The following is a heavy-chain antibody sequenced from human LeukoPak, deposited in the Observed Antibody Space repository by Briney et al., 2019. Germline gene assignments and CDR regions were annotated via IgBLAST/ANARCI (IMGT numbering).Heavy chain of an antibody. D-gene: IGHD6-13*01. CDR2: ISSSGSNI. Sequence: GGSLRLSCAASGFTFSSYEMNWVRQAPGKGLEWVSYISSSGSNIYSADSVKGRFSISRDNAKNSLYLQMNSLRDEDTAVYYCAREVRGSSSLDYWGQGTLVTVSS. CDR3: AREVRGSSSLDY. J-gene: IGHJ4*02. CDR1: GFTFSSYE. V-gene: IGHV3-48*03.